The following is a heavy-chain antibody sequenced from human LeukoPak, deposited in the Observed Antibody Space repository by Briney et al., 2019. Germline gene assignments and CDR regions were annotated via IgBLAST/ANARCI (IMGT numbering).Heavy chain of an antibody. CDR2: INHSGST. CDR3: ARGRGIVDY. D-gene: IGHD6-13*01. V-gene: IGHV4-34*01. Sequence: SETLSLTCAVYGGSFSGYYWSWIRQPPGKGLEWIGEINHSGSTNYNPSLKSRVTISVVTSKNQFSLRLSSVTAADTAVYYCARGRGIVDYWGQGTLVTVSS. CDR1: GGSFSGYY. J-gene: IGHJ4*02.